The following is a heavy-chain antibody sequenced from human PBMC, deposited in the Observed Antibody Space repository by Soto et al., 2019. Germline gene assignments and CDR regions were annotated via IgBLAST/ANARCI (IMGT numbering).Heavy chain of an antibody. V-gene: IGHV1-3*01. CDR2: INAGNGNT. J-gene: IGHJ2*01. D-gene: IGHD1-26*01. Sequence: ASVKVSCKASGYTFTSYAMHWVRQAPGQRLEWMGWINAGNGNTKYSQKFQGRVTITRDTSASTAYMELSSLRSEDTAVYYCARGGSLYWYFDLWGRCTLVTVSS. CDR1: GYTFTSYA. CDR3: ARGGSLYWYFDL.